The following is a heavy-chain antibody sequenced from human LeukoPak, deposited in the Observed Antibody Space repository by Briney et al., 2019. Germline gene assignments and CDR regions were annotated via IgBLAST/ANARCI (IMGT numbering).Heavy chain of an antibody. CDR3: ARDSAKMATSFFDAFDI. D-gene: IGHD5-24*01. CDR1: GGTFSSYA. Sequence: SVQVSCKASGGTFSSYAISWVRQAPGQGLEWMGGIIPIFGTANYAQRFQGRVTITADESTSTAYMELSSLRSEDTAVYYCARDSAKMATSFFDAFDIWGQGTMVTVSS. J-gene: IGHJ3*02. V-gene: IGHV1-69*01. CDR2: IIPIFGTA.